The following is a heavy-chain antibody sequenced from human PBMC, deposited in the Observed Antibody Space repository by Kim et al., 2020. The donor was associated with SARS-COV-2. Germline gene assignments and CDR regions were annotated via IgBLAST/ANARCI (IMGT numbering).Heavy chain of an antibody. J-gene: IGHJ4*02. V-gene: IGHV3-74*01. Sequence: GGSLRLSCVASGFTFSRYWMHWVRQAPGKGLEWVSRINNDGSDTRYADSVKGRFTISRDNAKNTLNLQMSSLRADHTAIYYCANIAEPGIWGQGTLVTVSS. CDR2: INNDGSDT. D-gene: IGHD6-19*01. CDR3: ANIAEPGI. CDR1: GFTFSRYW.